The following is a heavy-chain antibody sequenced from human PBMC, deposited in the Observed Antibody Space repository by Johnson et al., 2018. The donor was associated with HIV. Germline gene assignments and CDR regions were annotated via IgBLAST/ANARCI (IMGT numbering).Heavy chain of an antibody. CDR2: LYSGGST. Sequence: VQLVESGGGLVQPGGSLRLACATSGFTVRTNYMNWVCQAPGKGLEWVSVLYSGGSTKYADAVKGRFIISRDNSKNRVFLQMNSLRAEDTALYYCVREQWLVREDFPGAFDIWGQGTMVTVSS. V-gene: IGHV3-53*01. J-gene: IGHJ3*02. CDR1: GFTVRTNY. D-gene: IGHD6-19*01. CDR3: VREQWLVREDFPGAFDI.